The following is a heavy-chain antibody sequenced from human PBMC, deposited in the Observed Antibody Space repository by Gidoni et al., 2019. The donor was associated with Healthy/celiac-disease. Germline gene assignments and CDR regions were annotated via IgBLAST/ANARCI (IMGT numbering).Heavy chain of an antibody. CDR3: AKDVKVVRDSWGFDY. V-gene: IGHV3-30*18. D-gene: IGHD3-10*01. CDR2: ISYDGSNK. J-gene: IGHJ4*02. CDR1: GFTFSSYG. Sequence: QVQLVESGGGVVQPGRSLRLSCAASGFTFSSYGMPWVRQAPGKGLEWVAVISYDGSNKYYADSVKGRFTISRDNSKNTLYLQMNSLRAEDTAVYYCAKDVKVVRDSWGFDYWGQGTLVTVSS.